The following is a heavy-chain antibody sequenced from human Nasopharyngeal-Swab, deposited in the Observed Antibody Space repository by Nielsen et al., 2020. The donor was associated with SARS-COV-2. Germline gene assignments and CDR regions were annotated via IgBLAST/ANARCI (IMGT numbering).Heavy chain of an antibody. CDR3: ARGYCSSTSCYVRGNYFDY. CDR2: INPSGGST. J-gene: IGHJ4*02. CDR1: GYTFTSYY. V-gene: IGHV1-46*01. D-gene: IGHD2-2*01. Sequence: SVKVSCNASGYTFTSYYMHWVRLSPAQGLEWMGIINPSGGSTSYAQKFHGRVTMTRDTSTSTVYMELSSLKYEDTAVYYCARGYCSSTSCYVRGNYFDYWGQGTLVTVSS.